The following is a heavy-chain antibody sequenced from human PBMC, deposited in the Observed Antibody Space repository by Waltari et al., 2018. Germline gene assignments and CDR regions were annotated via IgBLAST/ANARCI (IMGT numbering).Heavy chain of an antibody. CDR3: ANGGCISGLCFTGWVDP. J-gene: IGHJ5*02. V-gene: IGHV1-69-2*01. D-gene: IGHD2-8*01. CDR2: VEPQEGET. Sequence: EVQLVQSGAEAKTPGATVKISCKASGYTFTDYHMEWVQQAPGKGPEWMGRVEPQEGETISGTQYKGRSSVPTDAPADTGHRQLGRLRADDTAVYYCANGGCISGLCFTGWVDPGGQGTLVTVSS. CDR1: GYTFTDYH.